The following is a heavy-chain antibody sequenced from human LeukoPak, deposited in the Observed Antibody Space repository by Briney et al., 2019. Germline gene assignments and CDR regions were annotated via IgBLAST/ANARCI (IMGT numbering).Heavy chain of an antibody. D-gene: IGHD2-2*01. CDR1: GYTFTSYG. CDR2: ISAYNGNT. CDR3: ARPDYCSSTNCYAGAFDI. J-gene: IGHJ3*02. Sequence: GASVKVSCKASGYTFTSYGISWVRQAPGQGLEWMGWISAYNGNTNYAQKLQGRVTMTTDTSTSTAYMELRSLRSDDTAVYYCARPDYCSSTNCYAGAFDIWGQGTMVTVFS. V-gene: IGHV1-18*01.